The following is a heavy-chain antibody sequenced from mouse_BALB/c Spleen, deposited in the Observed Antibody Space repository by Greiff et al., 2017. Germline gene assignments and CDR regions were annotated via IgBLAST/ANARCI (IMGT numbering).Heavy chain of an antibody. CDR3: ARSDYRYDGWFAY. J-gene: IGHJ3*01. CDR2: ISSGSSTI. D-gene: IGHD2-14*01. Sequence: EVQRVESGGGLVQPGGSRKLSCAASGFTFSSFGMHWVRQAPEKGLEWVAYISSGSSTIYYADTVKGRFTISRDNPKNTLFLQMTSLRSEDTAMYYCARSDYRYDGWFAYWGQGTLVTVSA. CDR1: GFTFSSFG. V-gene: IGHV5-17*02.